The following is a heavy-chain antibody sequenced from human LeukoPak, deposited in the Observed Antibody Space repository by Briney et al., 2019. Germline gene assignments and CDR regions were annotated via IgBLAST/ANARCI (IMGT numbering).Heavy chain of an antibody. CDR1: GYTFTSYD. CDR3: ARGSTFNYYYYMDV. V-gene: IGHV1-8*01. Sequence: ASVTVSCKASGYTFTSYDINWVRQAPGQGMEWKGWMNPNSGNTGYPRKFQGRVTMTRNTSISTAYMALSSLRSEDTAVYYCARGSTFNYYYYMDVWGKGTTVTISS. D-gene: IGHD2-2*01. J-gene: IGHJ6*03. CDR2: MNPNSGNT.